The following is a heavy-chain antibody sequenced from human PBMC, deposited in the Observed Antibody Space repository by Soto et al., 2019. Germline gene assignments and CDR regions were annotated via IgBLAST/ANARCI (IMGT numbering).Heavy chain of an antibody. CDR2: INVNGAST. D-gene: IGHD1-1*01. V-gene: IGHV3-23*01. CDR3: VKDTHSLETYFDS. J-gene: IGHJ4*02. CDR1: GFTFDAHG. Sequence: GGSLRLSCAASGFTFDAHGMDWVRQSPGKGLQWVSSINVNGASTYYVESVKGRFTVSRDNSVHTLYLQMNDLKPDDTAIYYCVKDTHSLETYFDSWGQGTLVTVSS.